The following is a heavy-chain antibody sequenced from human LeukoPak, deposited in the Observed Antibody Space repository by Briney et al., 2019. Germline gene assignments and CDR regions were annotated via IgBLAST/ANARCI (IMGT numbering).Heavy chain of an antibody. Sequence: GGPLRLSCVASGLSFGNYWMDWVRQAPGKGLEWVGNIKQDGSEKYYVDSVKGRFTISRDNAKNSLYLDMNSLRVEDTAIYYCTRDFDPWGQGTLVTVSS. CDR1: GLSFGNYW. CDR3: TRDFDP. V-gene: IGHV3-7*01. CDR2: IKQDGSEK. J-gene: IGHJ5*02.